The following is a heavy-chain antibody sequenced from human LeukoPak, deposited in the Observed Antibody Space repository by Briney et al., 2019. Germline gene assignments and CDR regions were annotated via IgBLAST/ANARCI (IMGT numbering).Heavy chain of an antibody. CDR1: GFTSTNLE. V-gene: IGHV3-48*03. CDR2: ISSSGNFI. CDR3: ARGGGLGEHNEFYYFDS. J-gene: IGHJ4*02. Sequence: GGSLRLSCAVSGFTSTNLEMSWVRQAPGKGLEWVSYISSSGNFIFYADSVKGRFTISRDNAKKSLYLQMNSLRVEDTAPYYCARGGGLGEHNEFYYFDSWGQGTLATVSS. D-gene: IGHD3-16*01.